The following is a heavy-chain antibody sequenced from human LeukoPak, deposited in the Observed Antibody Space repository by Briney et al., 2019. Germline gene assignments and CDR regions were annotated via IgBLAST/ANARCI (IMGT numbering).Heavy chain of an antibody. V-gene: IGHV4-61*02. CDR3: ARNYDVLTAYPPTQLFDP. CDR1: GRAISSGSYY. J-gene: IGHJ5*02. Sequence: SQTLSLTCTVSGRAISSGSYYWNWIRQSAWKGLEGTGRIYTSQTTNSNSSLESRVTISVDTSKNQCSLKLSSVTAAGTAVYYCARNYDVLTAYPPTQLFDPWGQGTLVTVSS. D-gene: IGHD3-9*01. CDR2: IYTSQTT.